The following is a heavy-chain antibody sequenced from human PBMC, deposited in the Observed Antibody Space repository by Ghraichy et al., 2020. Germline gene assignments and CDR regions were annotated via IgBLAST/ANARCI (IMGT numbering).Heavy chain of an antibody. Sequence: GGSLRLSCAASGFSFSDAWMTWMRQAPGKGPEWVANINPDGTEKNYVDSVKGRFTVSRDNAENSVHMQMNSLRVEDTAVYYCARGHYGMDVWGQGTTVTVSS. CDR2: INPDGTEK. J-gene: IGHJ6*02. V-gene: IGHV3-7*03. CDR1: GFSFSDAW. CDR3: ARGHYGMDV.